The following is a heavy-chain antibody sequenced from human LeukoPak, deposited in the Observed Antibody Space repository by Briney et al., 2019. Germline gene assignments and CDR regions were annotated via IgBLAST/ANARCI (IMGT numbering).Heavy chain of an antibody. CDR1: GFTFSSYA. CDR3: AKKVGGVYAFDI. V-gene: IGHV3-23*01. J-gene: IGHJ4*02. CDR2: ISGSGGST. D-gene: IGHD3-16*01. Sequence: GGSLRLSCAASGFTFSSYAMNWVRQAPGKGLEWVSGISGSGGSTYYADSVKGRFTISRDKSKNALYLQMNSLRAEDTAVYYCAKKVGGVYAFDIWGQGTLVTVFS.